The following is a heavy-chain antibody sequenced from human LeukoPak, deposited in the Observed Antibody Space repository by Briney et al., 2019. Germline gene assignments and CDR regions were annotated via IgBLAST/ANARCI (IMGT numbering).Heavy chain of an antibody. CDR1: GFTFSTYA. Sequence: GGSLRLSCAASGFTFSTYAMNWVRQAPGKGLEWVAVISYDGRQNYYADSVKGRFTISRDNSKNTLYLQMNSLRAEDTAVYYCARVLLPLYGMDVWGQGTTVTVSS. V-gene: IGHV3-30*14. CDR3: ARVLLPLYGMDV. CDR2: ISYDGRQN. D-gene: IGHD3-22*01. J-gene: IGHJ6*02.